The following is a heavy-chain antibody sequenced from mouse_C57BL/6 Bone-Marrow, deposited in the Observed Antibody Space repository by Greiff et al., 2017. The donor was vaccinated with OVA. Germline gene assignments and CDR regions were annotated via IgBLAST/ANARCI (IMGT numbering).Heavy chain of an antibody. J-gene: IGHJ3*01. CDR3: ARIVLDSSGAY. V-gene: IGHV8-8*01. CDR2: IWWDDDK. D-gene: IGHD3-2*02. CDR1: GFSLSTFGLG. Sequence: QVTLKESGPGLLQPSQSLSLTCSFSGFSLSTFGLGVGRIRQPSGKGLEWLAHIWWDDDKYYNPALKSRLTISKDTSKNQVFLKIANVDTADTATYYCARIVLDSSGAYWGQGTLVTVSA.